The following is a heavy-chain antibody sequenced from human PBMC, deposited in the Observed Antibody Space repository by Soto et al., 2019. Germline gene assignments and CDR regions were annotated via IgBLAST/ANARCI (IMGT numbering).Heavy chain of an antibody. J-gene: IGHJ5*02. V-gene: IGHV3-21*01. Sequence: GGSLRLSCAASGFTFRSFTMNWVRQAPGKGLEWVSTISSNSAYTYYTDALRGRFTISRDNAKNSLHLQMNSLRAEDTAVYYCTRDASRDSSARGWFDPWGQGTLVTVSS. D-gene: IGHD6-13*01. CDR3: TRDASRDSSARGWFDP. CDR1: GFTFRSFT. CDR2: ISSNSAYT.